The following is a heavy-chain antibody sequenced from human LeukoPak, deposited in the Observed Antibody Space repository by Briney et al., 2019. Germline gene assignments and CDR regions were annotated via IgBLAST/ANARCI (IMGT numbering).Heavy chain of an antibody. CDR1: GYTFTSYY. D-gene: IGHD5-24*01. J-gene: IGHJ4*02. V-gene: IGHV1-46*01. Sequence: ASVKVSCKASGYTFTSYYMHWVRQAPGQGLGWMGIINPSGGSTSYAQKFQGRVTMTRDTSTSTVYMELSSPRSEDTAVYYCAKDRVDGYNIRYYFDYWGQGTLVTVSS. CDR3: AKDRVDGYNIRYYFDY. CDR2: INPSGGST.